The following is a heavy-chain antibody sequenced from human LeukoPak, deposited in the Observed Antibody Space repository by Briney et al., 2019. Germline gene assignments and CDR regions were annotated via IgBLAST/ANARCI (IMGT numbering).Heavy chain of an antibody. CDR2: IKSTSTII. CDR3: ARGRGTEDYTQHSFDI. Sequence: GGSLRLSCVASGFTFSGFSMNWVRQAPGTGLEWVSYIKSTSTIIYYADSVKGRFTISRDNAKNSLYLQMNSLRVEDTAVYYCARGRGTEDYTQHSFDIWGQGTVVTVSS. V-gene: IGHV3-48*04. CDR1: GFTFSGFS. D-gene: IGHD4-11*01. J-gene: IGHJ3*02.